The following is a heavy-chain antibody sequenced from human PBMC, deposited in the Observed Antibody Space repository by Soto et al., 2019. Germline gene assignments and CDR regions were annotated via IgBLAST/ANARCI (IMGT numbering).Heavy chain of an antibody. CDR1: GGSSSSYY. Sequence: SETLSLTCTVAGGSSSSYYWSWIRQPPGKGLEWIGYIYYGGSTNYNPSLKSRVTISVDTSKNQFSLKLSSVTAADTAVYYCARHPYCSGGSCYRYFDYWGQGTLVTVSS. D-gene: IGHD2-15*01. J-gene: IGHJ4*02. CDR3: ARHPYCSGGSCYRYFDY. V-gene: IGHV4-59*08. CDR2: IYYGGST.